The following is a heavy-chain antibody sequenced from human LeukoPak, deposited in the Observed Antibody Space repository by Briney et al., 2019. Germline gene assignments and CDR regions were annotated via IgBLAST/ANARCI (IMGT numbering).Heavy chain of an antibody. J-gene: IGHJ6*03. CDR2: INPNSGGT. CDR3: ARGKYGSGSYYTYYYYMDV. D-gene: IGHD3-10*01. CDR1: GYTFTGYY. Sequence: GASVKVSCKASGYTFTGYYMHWVRQAPGQGLEWMGWINPNSGGTNYAQKFQGRVTMTRDTSISTAYMELSRLRSDDTAVYYCARGKYGSGSYYTYYYYMDVWGKGTTVTISS. V-gene: IGHV1-2*02.